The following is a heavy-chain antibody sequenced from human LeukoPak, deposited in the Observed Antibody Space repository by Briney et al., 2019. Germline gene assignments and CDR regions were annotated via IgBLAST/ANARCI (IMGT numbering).Heavy chain of an antibody. CDR1: GGTLNNYA. Sequence: SVKVSCKASGGTLNNYAVNWVRQAPGQGLEWMGGTIPFYGATNYAAKFQGRVTITADESTRIVYMELSGLRSDDTAVYYCATRDYYQEYYHHWGQGTLVTVSS. CDR2: TIPFYGAT. V-gene: IGHV1-69*13. CDR3: ATRDYYQEYYHH. J-gene: IGHJ1*01. D-gene: IGHD3-16*01.